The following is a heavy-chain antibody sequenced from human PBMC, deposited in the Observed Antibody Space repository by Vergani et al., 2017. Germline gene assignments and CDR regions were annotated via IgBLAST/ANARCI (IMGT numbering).Heavy chain of an antibody. CDR3: AREGGGLEY. V-gene: IGHV3-43*01. CDR2: IRYDSRST. D-gene: IGHD2-15*01. Sequence: EVQLVESGGVVVQPGGSLRLSCVASGFKFDDFNMHWVRQGPGQGLEWVSLIRYDSRSTYYADSVRGRFTISRDNSKNSVYLQMNSLRHEDTALYYCAREGGGLEYWGQGTLVTVSS. CDR1: GFKFDDFN. J-gene: IGHJ4*02.